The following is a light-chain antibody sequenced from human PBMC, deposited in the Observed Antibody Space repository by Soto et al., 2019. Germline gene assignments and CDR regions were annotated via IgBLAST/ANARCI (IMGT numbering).Light chain of an antibody. V-gene: IGLV2-18*02. Sequence: QSALTQPPSVSGSPGQSVTISCTGTSSDVGYYNRVSWYQQPPGTAPKLMIYEVTNRPSGVPDRFSGSKSGNTASLAISGLQAEDEADYYCSSYTSSSTLVFGVGTKVTVL. CDR2: EVT. J-gene: IGLJ2*01. CDR1: SSDVGYYNR. CDR3: SSYTSSSTLV.